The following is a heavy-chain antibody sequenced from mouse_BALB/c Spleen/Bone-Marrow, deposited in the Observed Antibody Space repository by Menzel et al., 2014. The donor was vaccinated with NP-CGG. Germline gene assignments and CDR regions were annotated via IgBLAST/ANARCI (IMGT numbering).Heavy chain of an antibody. D-gene: IGHD1-1*01. Sequence: ESGPGILQPSQTLSLPCSFSGFSLNTSNMGVSWIRQPSGKGLEWLSHIYWDDDKRYNPSLKSRLTISKDTSSNQVFLKITSVDTADTATYYCARSYGSSLGFAYWGQGTLVTVSA. J-gene: IGHJ3*01. CDR3: ARSYGSSLGFAY. CDR2: IYWDDDK. CDR1: GFSLNTSNMG. V-gene: IGHV8-12*01.